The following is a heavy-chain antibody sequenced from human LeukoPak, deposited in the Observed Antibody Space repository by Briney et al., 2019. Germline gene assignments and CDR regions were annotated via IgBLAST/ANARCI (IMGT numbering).Heavy chain of an antibody. D-gene: IGHD6-13*01. V-gene: IGHV5-51*01. CDR1: GYSFTGYW. Sequence: GESPKISCKGSGYSFTGYWIGWVRQIPGKGLEWMGIIYPGDSDTRYSPSFQGQVTISADKSISTAYLQWSSLKASDTAMYYCARRYPYSSSWYFDYWGQGTLVTVSS. CDR2: IYPGDSDT. J-gene: IGHJ4*02. CDR3: ARRYPYSSSWYFDY.